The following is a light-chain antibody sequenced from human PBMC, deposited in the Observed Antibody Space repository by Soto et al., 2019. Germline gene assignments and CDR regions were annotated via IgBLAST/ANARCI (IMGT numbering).Light chain of an antibody. CDR1: QDISNY. Sequence: DIQMTQPPSSLSASVGDRVTITCQASQDISNYLNRYQQKPGKAPKLLIYDASNLETGVPSRFSGSGSGTDFTFTISSLQPEDIATYYCQQYDNLPVTFGGGTKVEIK. V-gene: IGKV1-33*01. CDR2: DAS. CDR3: QQYDNLPVT. J-gene: IGKJ4*01.